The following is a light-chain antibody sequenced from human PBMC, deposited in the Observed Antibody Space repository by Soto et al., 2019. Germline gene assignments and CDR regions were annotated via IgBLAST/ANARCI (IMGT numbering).Light chain of an antibody. CDR1: QGISNY. V-gene: IGKV1-27*01. CDR3: QKYNSAPPWT. J-gene: IGKJ1*01. Sequence: DIQMTQSPSSLSASVGDRITITCRASQGISNYLAWYQQRPGRVPNLLIYAASTLQSGVPSRFSGSGSGTDFTLTISSIQPEDVATYYCQKYNSAPPWTFGQGTKVEIK. CDR2: AAS.